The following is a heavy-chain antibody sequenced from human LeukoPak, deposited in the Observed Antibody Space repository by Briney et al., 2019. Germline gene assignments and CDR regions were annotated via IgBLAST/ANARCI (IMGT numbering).Heavy chain of an antibody. D-gene: IGHD2-21*02. J-gene: IGHJ5*02. CDR1: GYSFTSYW. CDR2: IYPCDSDT. CDR3: ARTLGVTSVNWFDP. Sequence: GDSLKLSGKGSGYSFTSYWIGWVGQMPGKGLEWMELIYPCDSDTRYSPSFQGQVTISADKSISTAYLQWSSLKASDTAMYYCARTLGVTSVNWFDPWGQGTLVTVSS. V-gene: IGHV5-51*01.